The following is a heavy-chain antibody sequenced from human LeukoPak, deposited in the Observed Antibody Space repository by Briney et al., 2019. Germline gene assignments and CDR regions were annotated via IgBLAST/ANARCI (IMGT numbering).Heavy chain of an antibody. V-gene: IGHV4-59*01. CDR3: ARVKTATIFGPPRGAFDI. CDR1: GGSISSYY. D-gene: IGHD3-3*01. CDR2: IYYSGST. Sequence: PSETLSLTCTVSGGSISSYYWSWLRQPPGKGLEWIGYIYYSGSTNYNPSLKSRVTISVDTSKNQFSLKLSSVTAADTAVYYCARVKTATIFGPPRGAFDIWGQGTMVTVSS. J-gene: IGHJ3*02.